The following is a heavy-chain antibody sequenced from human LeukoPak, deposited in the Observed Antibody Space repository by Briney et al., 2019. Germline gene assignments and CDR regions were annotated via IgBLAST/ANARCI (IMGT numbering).Heavy chain of an antibody. V-gene: IGHV3-33*08. CDR3: ARDLLIAARAFDY. CDR1: GFTFSTYA. CDR2: IWYDGSNK. Sequence: GGSLRLSCAASGFTFSTYAMSWVRQAPGKGLEWVAVIWYDGSNKYYADSVKGRFTISRDNSKNTLYLQMNSLRAEDTAVYYCARDLLIAARAFDYWGQGTLVTVSS. J-gene: IGHJ4*02. D-gene: IGHD6-6*01.